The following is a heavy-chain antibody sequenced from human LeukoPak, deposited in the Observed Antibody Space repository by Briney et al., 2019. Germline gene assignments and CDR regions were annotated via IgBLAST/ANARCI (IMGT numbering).Heavy chain of an antibody. CDR3: TSNLWFGELFFAD. CDR2: IRSKAFGGTT. Sequence: GRSLRLSCTASGFTFGDYAMSWVREAPGKRVEWVGFIRSKAFGGTTEYAASVKGRFTISRDDSKSIAYLQMNSLKTEDTAVYYCTSNLWFGELFFADWGQGTLVTVYS. CDR1: GFTFGDYA. D-gene: IGHD3-10*01. V-gene: IGHV3-49*04. J-gene: IGHJ4*02.